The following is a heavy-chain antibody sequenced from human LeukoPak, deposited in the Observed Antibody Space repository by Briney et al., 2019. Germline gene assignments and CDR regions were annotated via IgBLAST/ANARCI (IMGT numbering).Heavy chain of an antibody. Sequence: GGALRLSCAASVFTFSNYWMHWVRHTPGKGLVWVSRINGDGSSTTYADSVKGRFTISRDNAKNTLYLQMNSLRAEDTAVYYCARVTQKVTTLSWVARSGNNWFDPWGQGTLVTVSS. CDR3: ARVTQKVTTLSWVARSGNNWFDP. CDR1: VFTFSNYW. J-gene: IGHJ5*02. CDR2: INGDGSST. V-gene: IGHV3-74*01. D-gene: IGHD4-17*01.